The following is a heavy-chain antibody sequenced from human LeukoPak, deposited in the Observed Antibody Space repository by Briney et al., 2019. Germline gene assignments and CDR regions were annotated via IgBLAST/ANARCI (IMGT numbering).Heavy chain of an antibody. Sequence: SETLSLTCTVSGDSISGGGFYWSWIRQHPGKGLELIGYIYYSGSTYYNPSLKSRVTISIDTSKNQFSLKLSSVTAADTAVYYCARDQVDRWELVYWGQGTLVTVSS. CDR2: IYYSGST. CDR1: GDSISGGGFY. J-gene: IGHJ4*02. D-gene: IGHD1-26*01. CDR3: ARDQVDRWELVY. V-gene: IGHV4-31*03.